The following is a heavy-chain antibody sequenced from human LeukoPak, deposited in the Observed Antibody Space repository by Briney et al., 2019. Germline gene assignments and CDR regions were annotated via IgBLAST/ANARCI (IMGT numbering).Heavy chain of an antibody. J-gene: IGHJ4*02. CDR3: ARLPAASSRIITD. CDR2: IYYSVST. V-gene: IGHV4-39*07. D-gene: IGHD2-2*01. Sequence: SETLSLTCTVSGGAIVSSSYDWGWIRQPPGKGLEWIWSIYYSVSTYYTPSLKSPVTISVDTSKNQFSLKLSSVTAAATAVYYCARLPAASSRIITDWGQGTLVTVSS. CDR1: GGAIVSSSYD.